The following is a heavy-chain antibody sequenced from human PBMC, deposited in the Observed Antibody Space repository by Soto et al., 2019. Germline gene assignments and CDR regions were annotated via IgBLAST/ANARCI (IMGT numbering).Heavy chain of an antibody. V-gene: IGHV1-2*02. CDR1: GYTFTSYG. CDR2: INPNSGGT. D-gene: IGHD1-20*01. Sequence: ASVKVSCKASGYTFTSYGISWVRQAPGQGLEWMGWINPNSGGTNYAQKFQGRVTMTRDTSISTAYMELSRLRSDDTAVYYCARHNRGTFDYWGQGTLVTVSS. J-gene: IGHJ4*02. CDR3: ARHNRGTFDY.